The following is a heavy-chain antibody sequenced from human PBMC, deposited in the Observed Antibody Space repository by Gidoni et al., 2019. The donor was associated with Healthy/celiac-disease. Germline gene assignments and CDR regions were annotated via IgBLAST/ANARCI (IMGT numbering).Heavy chain of an antibody. CDR1: GYTFTGYY. V-gene: IGHV1-2*02. CDR2: INPNSGGT. D-gene: IGHD3-22*01. CDR3: AWDYYDSSGYPDSFDP. Sequence: QVQLVQSGAEVKKPGASVKVSCKASGYTFTGYYMHWVRQAPGQGLEWMGWINPNSGGTNYAQKFQGRVTMTRDTSISTAYMELSRLRSDDTAVYYCAWDYYDSSGYPDSFDPWGQGTLVTVSS. J-gene: IGHJ5*02.